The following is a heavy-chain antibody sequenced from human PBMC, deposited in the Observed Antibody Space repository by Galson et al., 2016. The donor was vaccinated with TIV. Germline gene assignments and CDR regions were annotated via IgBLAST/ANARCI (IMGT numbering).Heavy chain of an antibody. CDR2: IYPGDSDT. Sequence: QSGAEVKKPGESLKISCKGSGYSFTSYWIGWVRQMPGKGLEWMGIIYPGDSDTRNRPSYQGQVTISADTSISTAYLQWDSLKDSDSGMYYCARLSSRLLVYAFEIWGQGTMVTVSS. CDR1: GYSFTSYW. CDR3: ARLSSRLLVYAFEI. D-gene: IGHD2-8*02. J-gene: IGHJ3*02. V-gene: IGHV5-51*01.